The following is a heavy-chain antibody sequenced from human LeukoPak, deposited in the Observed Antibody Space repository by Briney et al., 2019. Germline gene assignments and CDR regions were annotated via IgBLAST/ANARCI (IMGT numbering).Heavy chain of an antibody. Sequence: PSETLSLTCAVYGGSFSGYYWSWTRQPPGKGLEWIGEINHSGSTNYNPSLKSRVTISVDTSKNQFSLKLSSVTAADTAVYYCARVRRYCSSTSCYTFYFDYWGQGTLVTVSS. J-gene: IGHJ4*02. CDR3: ARVRRYCSSTSCYTFYFDY. D-gene: IGHD2-2*01. CDR1: GGSFSGYY. V-gene: IGHV4-34*01. CDR2: INHSGST.